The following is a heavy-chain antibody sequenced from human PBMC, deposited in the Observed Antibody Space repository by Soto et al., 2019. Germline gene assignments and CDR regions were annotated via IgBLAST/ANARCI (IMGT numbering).Heavy chain of an antibody. D-gene: IGHD3-3*01. CDR3: ARDQGGYYDFWSGYYLAYYGMDV. CDR1: GFTFSSYW. Sequence: GSLRLSCAASGFTFSSYWMSWVRQAPGKGLEWVANIKQDGSEKYYVDSVKGRFTISRDNAKNSLYLQMNSLRAEDTAVYYCARDQGGYYDFWSGYYLAYYGMDVWGQGTTVTVSS. J-gene: IGHJ6*02. V-gene: IGHV3-7*03. CDR2: IKQDGSEK.